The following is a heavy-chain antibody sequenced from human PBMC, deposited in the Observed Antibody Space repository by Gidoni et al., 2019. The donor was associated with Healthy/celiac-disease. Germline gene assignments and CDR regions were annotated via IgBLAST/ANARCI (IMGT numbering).Heavy chain of an antibody. CDR2: IYYSGST. J-gene: IGHJ4*02. V-gene: IGHV4-59*01. Sequence: QVQLQESGPGLVKPSETLSLTCTVSGGSISSYYWSWILQPPGKGLEWIGYIYYSGSTNYNPSLKSRVTISVDTSKNQFSLKLSSVTAADTAVYYCARGGIAVAPIDYWGQGTLVTVSS. D-gene: IGHD6-19*01. CDR1: GGSISSYY. CDR3: ARGGIAVAPIDY.